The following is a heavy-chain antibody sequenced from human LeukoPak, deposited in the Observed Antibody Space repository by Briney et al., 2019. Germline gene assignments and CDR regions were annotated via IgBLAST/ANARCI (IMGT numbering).Heavy chain of an antibody. CDR3: ARDGIFGVVIIAFDI. CDR2: INPNSGGT. V-gene: IGHV1-2*02. J-gene: IGHJ3*02. CDR1: GYTFTAYY. Sequence: ASVKVSCKASGYTFTAYYIHWVRQAPGQGLEWMGWINPNSGGTNYAQKFQGRVTMTRDTSISTAYMELSRLRSDDTAVYYCARDGIFGVVIIAFDIWGQGTMVTVSS. D-gene: IGHD3-3*01.